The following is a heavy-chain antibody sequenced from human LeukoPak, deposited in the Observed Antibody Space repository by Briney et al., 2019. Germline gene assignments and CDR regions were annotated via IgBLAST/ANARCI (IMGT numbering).Heavy chain of an antibody. CDR2: IRWNSGSI. Sequence: GGSLRLSCAASGFTFDDYAMHWVRQAPGKGLEWVSGIRWNSGSIGYADSVKGRFTISRDNAKNSLYLQMNSLRAEDTALYYCAKDPNYDFWSGYYNGGFDYWGQGTLATVSS. V-gene: IGHV3-9*01. CDR3: AKDPNYDFWSGYYNGGFDY. CDR1: GFTFDDYA. J-gene: IGHJ4*02. D-gene: IGHD3-3*01.